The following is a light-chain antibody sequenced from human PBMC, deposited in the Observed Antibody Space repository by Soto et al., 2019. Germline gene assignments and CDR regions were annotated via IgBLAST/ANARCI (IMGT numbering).Light chain of an antibody. CDR2: KVS. Sequence: DVVLTQSPLSLPVTLGQPASISCRSSQSLVDSDGNTYLNWFQQRPGQSPRRLIYKVSNRDSGVPDRFSGSGSGTDFTLKISRVEAEDVGVYYCMQGTYWPPWMFGQGTKVEIK. V-gene: IGKV2-30*01. CDR1: QSLVDSDGNTY. J-gene: IGKJ1*01. CDR3: MQGTYWPPWM.